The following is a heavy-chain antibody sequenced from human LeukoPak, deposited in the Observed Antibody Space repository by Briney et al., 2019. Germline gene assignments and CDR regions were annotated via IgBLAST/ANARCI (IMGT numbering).Heavy chain of an antibody. CDR2: ISSSSSYI. D-gene: IGHD6-13*01. V-gene: IGHV3-21*01. CDR1: GFTFSSYS. J-gene: IGHJ3*02. CDR3: ARLTPPGIAAAGVGAFDI. Sequence: GGSLRLSCVASGFTFSSYSMNWVRQAPGKGLEWVSSISSSSSYIYYADSVKGRFTISRDNAKNSLYLQMNSLRAEDTAVYYCARLTPPGIAAAGVGAFDIWGQGTMVTVSS.